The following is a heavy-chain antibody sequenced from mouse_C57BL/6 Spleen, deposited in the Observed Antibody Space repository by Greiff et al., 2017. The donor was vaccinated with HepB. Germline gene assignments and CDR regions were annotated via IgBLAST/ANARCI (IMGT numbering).Heavy chain of an antibody. CDR1: GFTFSSYG. CDR2: ISSGGSYT. V-gene: IGHV5-6*01. D-gene: IGHD2-4*01. J-gene: IGHJ4*01. Sequence: EVQRVESGGDLVKPGGSLKLSCAASGFTFSSYGMSWVRQTPDKRLEWVATISSGGSYTYYPDSVKGRFTISRDNAKNTLYLQMSSLKSEDTAMYYCARRGDYDGGDYAMDYWGQGTSVTVSS. CDR3: ARRGDYDGGDYAMDY.